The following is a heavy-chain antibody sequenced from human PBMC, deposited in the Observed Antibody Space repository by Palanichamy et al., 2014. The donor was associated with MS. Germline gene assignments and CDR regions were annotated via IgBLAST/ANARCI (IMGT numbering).Heavy chain of an antibody. D-gene: IGHD1-26*01. CDR3: ARIRYGEWGYAQDC. V-gene: IGHV3-74*01. Sequence: EVQLVESGGVLVQPGGSLRLSCAASGFTFSNYWMHWVRQVPGKGLVWVSRINSDGSRTNYADSVKGRFTVSRDNAENTLYLQMNSLRAEDTAVYYCARIRYGEWGYAQDCRGQGTLVTVSS. CDR1: GFTFSNYW. CDR2: INSDGSRT. J-gene: IGHJ4*02.